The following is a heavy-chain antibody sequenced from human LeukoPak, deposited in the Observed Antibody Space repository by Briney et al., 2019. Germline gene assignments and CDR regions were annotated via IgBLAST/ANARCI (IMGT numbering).Heavy chain of an antibody. CDR3: ARAPYYDSSGYYYSFDY. J-gene: IGHJ4*02. D-gene: IGHD3-22*01. CDR2: INHSGST. Sequence: ETLXLTXAXYGGSFSGYYWSWIRQPPGKGLEWIGEINHSGSTNYNPSLKSRVTISVDTSKNQFSLKLSSVTAADTAVYYCARAPYYDSSGYYYSFDYWGQGTLVTVSS. V-gene: IGHV4-34*01. CDR1: GGSFSGYY.